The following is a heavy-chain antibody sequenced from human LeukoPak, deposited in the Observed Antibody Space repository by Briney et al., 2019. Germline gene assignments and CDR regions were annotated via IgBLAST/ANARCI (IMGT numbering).Heavy chain of an antibody. J-gene: IGHJ4*02. V-gene: IGHV3-23*01. CDR1: GFALSSYD. CDR2: ISGSGSNT. D-gene: IGHD4-23*01. CDR3: AKNSYSGNFDY. Sequence: GGSLRLSCAASGFALSSYDMTWVRQAPGKGLEWVSAISGSGSNTYYADSVKGRFTISRDNSKNTLYLQMNSLRAEDTAVYYCAKNSYSGNFDYWGQGTLVTVSS.